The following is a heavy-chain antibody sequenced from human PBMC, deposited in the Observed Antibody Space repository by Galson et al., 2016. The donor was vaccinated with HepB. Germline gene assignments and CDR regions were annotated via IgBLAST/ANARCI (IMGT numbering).Heavy chain of an antibody. J-gene: IGHJ6*04. CDR3: TKRWSHGMDV. CDR1: GFTFTYYW. CDR2: INPDGTST. D-gene: IGHD5-24*01. V-gene: IGHV3-74*03. Sequence: SLRLSCAASGFTFTYYWMDWVRQAPGEGLVWVSTINPDGTSTKYADSVKGRFTMSRDNAKNTLHLQMDSLGVDDTAVYYCTKRWSHGMDVWGEGTTVTVSS.